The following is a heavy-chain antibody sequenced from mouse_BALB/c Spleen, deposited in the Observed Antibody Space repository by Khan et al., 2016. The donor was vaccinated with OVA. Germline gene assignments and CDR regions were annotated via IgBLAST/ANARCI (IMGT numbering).Heavy chain of an antibody. Sequence: EVQLQESGPGLVKPSQSLSLTCTVTGYSITSDYARNWIRQFPGNTLEWMGYISYSGSTNYNPSLKSRISITRDTSKNQFILQLNSVTTEDTATYYSARHGSRYDYAMDYWGQGTSVTVSS. CDR2: ISYSGST. CDR1: GYSITSDYA. D-gene: IGHD2-2*01. CDR3: ARHGSRYDYAMDY. J-gene: IGHJ4*01. V-gene: IGHV3-2*02.